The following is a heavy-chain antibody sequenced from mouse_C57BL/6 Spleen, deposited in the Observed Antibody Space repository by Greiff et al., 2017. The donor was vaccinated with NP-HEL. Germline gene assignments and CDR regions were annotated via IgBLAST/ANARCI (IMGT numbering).Heavy chain of an antibody. V-gene: IGHV1-15*01. CDR3: TRRAGKDAMDY. CDR1: GYTFTDYE. Sequence: QVQLKQSGAELVRPGASVKLSCKASGYTFTDYEMHWVKQTPVHGLEWIGAIDPETGGTAYNQKFKGKAILTADKSSSTAYMELHSLTSEDSAVYYCTRRAGKDAMDYWGQGTSVTVSS. J-gene: IGHJ4*01. CDR2: IDPETGGT. D-gene: IGHD3-3*01.